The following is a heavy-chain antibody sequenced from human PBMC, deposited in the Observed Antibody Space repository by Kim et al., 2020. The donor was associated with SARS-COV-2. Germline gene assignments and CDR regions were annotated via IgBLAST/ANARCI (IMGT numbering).Heavy chain of an antibody. D-gene: IGHD5-18*01. CDR3: AKGHSYAWYYFDS. V-gene: IGHV3-23*01. J-gene: IGHJ4*02. Sequence: DAGKGLFTISRDNSKNTLYLQMDSLKAEDTAIYYCAKGHSYAWYYFDSWGQGTLVTVSS.